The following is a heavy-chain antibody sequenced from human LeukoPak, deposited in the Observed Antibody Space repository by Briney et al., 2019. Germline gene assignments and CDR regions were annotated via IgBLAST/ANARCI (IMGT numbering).Heavy chain of an antibody. V-gene: IGHV3-23*01. J-gene: IGHJ4*02. Sequence: GGSLRLSCAASGFTFSSYAMSWVRQAPGKGLEWVSAISGSGGSTYYADSVKGRFTISRGNSKNTLYLQMNSLRAEDTAVYYCAKDLPSMIVVVNVYPHDYWGQGTLVTVSS. CDR2: ISGSGGST. CDR3: AKDLPSMIVVVNVYPHDY. D-gene: IGHD3-22*01. CDR1: GFTFSSYA.